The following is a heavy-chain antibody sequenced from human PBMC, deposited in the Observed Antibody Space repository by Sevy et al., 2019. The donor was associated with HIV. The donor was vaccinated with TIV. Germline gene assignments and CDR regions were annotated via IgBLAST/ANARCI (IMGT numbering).Heavy chain of an antibody. D-gene: IGHD3-22*01. CDR2: ISSSSNYI. Sequence: GGSLRLSCAASVFTFSRYSMNWVRQAPGKGLQWVSSISSSSNYIYYTDSLKGRFTISRDNAKNSLYLQMNSLRAEDTAVYYCARDKREAYFDNSVSSDAFDIWGQGTMVTVSS. J-gene: IGHJ3*02. V-gene: IGHV3-21*01. CDR1: VFTFSRYS. CDR3: ARDKREAYFDNSVSSDAFDI.